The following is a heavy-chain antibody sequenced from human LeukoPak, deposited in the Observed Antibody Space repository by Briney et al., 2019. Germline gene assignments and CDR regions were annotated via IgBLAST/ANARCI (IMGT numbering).Heavy chain of an antibody. CDR1: GFTFSNYG. Sequence: GGSLRLSCAASGFTFSNYGMSWVRQAPGKGLEWVSVISGSGRSTYFADSVKGRFTISRDNSKNTIYLQMSSLRAEDTAVYYCAKDKTAGGFDYWGQGTLVTVSS. V-gene: IGHV3-23*01. CDR3: AKDKTAGGFDY. CDR2: ISGSGRST. J-gene: IGHJ4*02.